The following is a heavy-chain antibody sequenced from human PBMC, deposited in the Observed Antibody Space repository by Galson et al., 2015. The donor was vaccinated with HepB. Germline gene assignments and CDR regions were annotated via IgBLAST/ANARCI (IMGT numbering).Heavy chain of an antibody. V-gene: IGHV1-18*03. D-gene: IGHD3-3*01. CDR2: ISAYNGNT. J-gene: IGHJ4*02. Sequence: SVKVSCKASGYTFTSYAISWVRQAPGQGLEWMGWISAYNGNTNYAQNLQGRVAMTTDTSTSTAYMELRSLRSDDMAVYYCARDPFTVFGVGIERGFDYWGQGTLVTVSS. CDR3: ARDPFTVFGVGIERGFDY. CDR1: GYTFTSYA.